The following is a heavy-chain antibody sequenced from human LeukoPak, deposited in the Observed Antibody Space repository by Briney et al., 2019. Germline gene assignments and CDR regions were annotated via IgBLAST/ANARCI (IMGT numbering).Heavy chain of an antibody. Sequence: GASVKVSCKASGYTFTSKSISWVRQAPGQGLEWMGWINPNSGGTNYAQKFQGRVTMTRDTSISTAYMELSRLRSDDTAVYYCARDGGGQQLAAHFDYWGQGTLVTVSS. CDR3: ARDGGGQQLAAHFDY. CDR1: GYTFTSKS. J-gene: IGHJ4*02. V-gene: IGHV1-2*02. D-gene: IGHD6-13*01. CDR2: INPNSGGT.